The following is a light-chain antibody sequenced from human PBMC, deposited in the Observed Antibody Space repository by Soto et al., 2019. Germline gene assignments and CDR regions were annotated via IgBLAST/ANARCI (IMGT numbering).Light chain of an antibody. CDR2: DVS. CDR1: SSDVGGYNY. CDR3: SSYTSSSPL. Sequence: QSALTQPASVSGSPGQAITISCTGTSSDVGGYNYVSWYQQHPGKAPKLMIYDVSNRPSGVSNRFSGSKSGNTASLTISGLQAEDEADYYCSSYTSSSPLFGGGTKVTLL. J-gene: IGLJ3*02. V-gene: IGLV2-14*01.